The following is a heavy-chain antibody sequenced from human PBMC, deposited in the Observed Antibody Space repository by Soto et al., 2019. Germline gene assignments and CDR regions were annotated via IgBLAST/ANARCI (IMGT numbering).Heavy chain of an antibody. CDR3: ARVTTEFDY. J-gene: IGHJ4*02. V-gene: IGHV4-31*11. Sequence: TLSLTCAVSGESSSSDGYYLSWIRQHPGKGLEWIGHIYHSGTTYYNPALKSRVSISIDTSKNQFSLNVTSVTSADTAVYYCARVTTEFDYWGLGTLVTVSS. CDR2: IYHSGTT. D-gene: IGHD3-22*01. CDR1: GESSSSDGYY.